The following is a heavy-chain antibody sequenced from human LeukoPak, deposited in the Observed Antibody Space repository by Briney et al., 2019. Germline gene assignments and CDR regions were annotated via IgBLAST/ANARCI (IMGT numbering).Heavy chain of an antibody. CDR2: IWYDGSNQ. Sequence: GGSLRLSCVSSEFTFSSYGMHWVRQGPGKGLEWVAVIWYDGSNQYYVDSVKGRFTISRDNSKNTLYLQMNSLRVEDTAVYYCARSQRGARKGNDAFDVWGQGTLVSVSS. V-gene: IGHV3-33*01. CDR1: EFTFSSYG. CDR3: ARSQRGARKGNDAFDV. D-gene: IGHD3-16*01. J-gene: IGHJ3*01.